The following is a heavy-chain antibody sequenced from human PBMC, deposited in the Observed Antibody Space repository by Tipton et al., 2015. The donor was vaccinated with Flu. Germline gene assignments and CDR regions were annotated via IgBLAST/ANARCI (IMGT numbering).Heavy chain of an antibody. Sequence: LRLSCTVSGGSINNYYWTWIRQPPGKGLEWIGYIYYSGSTDYNPSLKSRVTISLDTSNSQFSLTLSSVTAADTAVYYCARGYYDFWSGFYRYYFDYWGQGTLVTVSS. CDR3: ARGYYDFWSGFYRYYFDY. V-gene: IGHV4-59*01. D-gene: IGHD3-3*01. J-gene: IGHJ4*02. CDR2: IYYSGST. CDR1: GGSINNYY.